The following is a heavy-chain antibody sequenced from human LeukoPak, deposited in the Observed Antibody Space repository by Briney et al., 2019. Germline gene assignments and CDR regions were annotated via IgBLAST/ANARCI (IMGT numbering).Heavy chain of an antibody. CDR2: TYYRSKWNN. CDR3: ARGRNSGFDY. V-gene: IGHV6-1*01. Sequence: SQTLSLTCAISGDSVSGNSSVAWNWLRQSPSRGLGWLGRTYYRSKWNNDYAVPVKSRITINPDTSKNQFSLHLNSVTPEDTAVYYRARGRNSGFDYWGQGTLVTVSS. D-gene: IGHD2/OR15-2a*01. J-gene: IGHJ4*02. CDR1: GDSVSGNSSVA.